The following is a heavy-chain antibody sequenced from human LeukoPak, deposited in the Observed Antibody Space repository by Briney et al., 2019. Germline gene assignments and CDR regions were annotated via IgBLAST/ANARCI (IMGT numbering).Heavy chain of an antibody. Sequence: GGSLRLSCAASGFTFSSYAMHWVRQAPGKGLEWVAVISYDGSNKYYADSVKGRFTIPRDNSKNTLYLQMNSLRAEDTAVYYCPRITAYDDSWGQGTLVTVSS. J-gene: IGHJ5*01. CDR2: ISYDGSNK. CDR3: PRITAYDDS. D-gene: IGHD1-20*01. V-gene: IGHV3-30*14. CDR1: GFTFSSYA.